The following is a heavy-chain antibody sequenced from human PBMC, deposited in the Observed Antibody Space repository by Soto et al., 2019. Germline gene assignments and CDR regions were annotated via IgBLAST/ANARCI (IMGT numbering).Heavy chain of an antibody. CDR3: ARDRTGTEDYYYYGMDV. CDR1: GSSISSGGYY. Sequence: KTSETLSLTCTVSGSSISSGGYYWSWIRQHPGKGLEWIGYIYYSGSTYYNPSLKSRVIISVDTSKNQFSLKLSSVTAADTAVYYCARDRTGTEDYYYYGMDVWGQGTTVTVSS. V-gene: IGHV4-31*03. CDR2: IYYSGST. J-gene: IGHJ6*02. D-gene: IGHD1-1*01.